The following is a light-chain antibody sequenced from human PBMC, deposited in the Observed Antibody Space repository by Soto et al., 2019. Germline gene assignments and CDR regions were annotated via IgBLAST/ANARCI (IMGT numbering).Light chain of an antibody. CDR2: KAS. CDR1: QSINSW. Sequence: DIQMTQSPSTLSASVGERVTITCRASQSINSWLAWYQQKPGKAPNLLIYKASSLESGVPSRFGGSGSGTEFTLTISSLQPDDFATYYCQQYNNYPFTFGPGTKVDI. J-gene: IGKJ3*01. V-gene: IGKV1-5*03. CDR3: QQYNNYPFT.